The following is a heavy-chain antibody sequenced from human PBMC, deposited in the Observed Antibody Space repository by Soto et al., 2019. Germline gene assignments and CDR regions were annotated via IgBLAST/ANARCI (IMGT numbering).Heavy chain of an antibody. CDR1: GYTFTGYY. J-gene: IGHJ4*02. D-gene: IGHD6-19*01. CDR2: INPNSGGT. CDR3: ARDSSGPPFDY. Sequence: ASVKVSCKASGYTFTGYYMHWVRQAPGQGLEWMGWINPNSGGTNYAQKFQGRVTITADESTSTAYMELSSLRSEDTAVYYCARDSSGPPFDYWGQGTLVTVSS. V-gene: IGHV1-2*02.